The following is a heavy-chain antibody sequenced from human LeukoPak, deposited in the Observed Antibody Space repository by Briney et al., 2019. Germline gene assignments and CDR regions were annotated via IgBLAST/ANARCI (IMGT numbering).Heavy chain of an antibody. CDR2: INSDGSST. D-gene: IGHD5-18*01. Sequence: GGSLRLSCAASGFTFSSYWMHWVRQAPGKGLVWVSRINSDGSSTSYADSVKGRFTISRDNAKNTLYLQMNSLRAEDTAVYYCARDLTNTAMVKALDYSGQGTLVTVSS. J-gene: IGHJ4*02. CDR1: GFTFSSYW. V-gene: IGHV3-74*01. CDR3: ARDLTNTAMVKALDY.